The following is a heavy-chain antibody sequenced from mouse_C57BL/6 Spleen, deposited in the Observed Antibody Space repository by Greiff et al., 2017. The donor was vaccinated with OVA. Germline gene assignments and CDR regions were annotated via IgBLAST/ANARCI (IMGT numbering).Heavy chain of an antibody. CDR2: IDPSSGGT. Sequence: QVQLQQPGAELVKPGASVKLSCKASGYTFTSYWMHWVKQRPGRGLEWIGRIDPSSGGTKYNEKFKSKATLTVDKPSSTAYMPLSSLTSETSAVYDCASLRDVWYFGVWGTGTTVTVSS. J-gene: IGHJ1*03. CDR3: ASLRDVWYFGV. V-gene: IGHV1-72*01. CDR1: GYTFTSYW. D-gene: IGHD3-3*01.